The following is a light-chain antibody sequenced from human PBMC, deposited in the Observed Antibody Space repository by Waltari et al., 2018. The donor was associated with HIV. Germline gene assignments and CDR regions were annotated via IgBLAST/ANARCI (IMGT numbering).Light chain of an antibody. J-gene: IGLJ3*02. CDR3: GTWEASRSAGV. CDR2: ENN. Sequence: SVLPQPPAVSAAPGQKVTITCSGFNSNSGNDYESWYQLLPGAAPKHRIYENNTRPSGIPDRFSGSKSGTSAPLDITGLQTGDEADYYCGTWEASRSAGVFGGGTKLTVL. V-gene: IGLV1-51*01. CDR1: NSNSGNDY.